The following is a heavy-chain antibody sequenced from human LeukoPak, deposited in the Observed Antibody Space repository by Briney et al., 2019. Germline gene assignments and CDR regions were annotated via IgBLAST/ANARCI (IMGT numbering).Heavy chain of an antibody. V-gene: IGHV3-23*01. CDR3: AREILYYDSSGYYYLDY. CDR1: GFTFGMYA. CDR2: LSGSGGST. J-gene: IGHJ4*02. Sequence: PGGSLRLSCAASGFTFGMYAMSWVRQAPGKGLEWVSTLSGSGGSTYYADSVKGRFTISGDESKNTLSLQMNSLRPEDTAVYYCAREILYYDSSGYYYLDYWGQGTLVTVSS. D-gene: IGHD3-22*01.